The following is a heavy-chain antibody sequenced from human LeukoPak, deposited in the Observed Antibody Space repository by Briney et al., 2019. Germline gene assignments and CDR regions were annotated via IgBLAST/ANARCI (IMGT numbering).Heavy chain of an antibody. CDR2: IYWDDDK. CDR1: GFSLSTSGVG. J-gene: IGHJ3*02. Sequence: SGPTLVKPTQTLTLTCTFSGFSLSTSGVGVGWIRQPPGKALEWLALIYWDDDKRYSPSLKSRLTITKDTSKNQVVLTMTNMDPVDTATYYCAHRGRGSGSYYYDAFDIWGQGTMVTVSS. CDR3: AHRGRGSGSYYYDAFDI. D-gene: IGHD3-10*01. V-gene: IGHV2-5*02.